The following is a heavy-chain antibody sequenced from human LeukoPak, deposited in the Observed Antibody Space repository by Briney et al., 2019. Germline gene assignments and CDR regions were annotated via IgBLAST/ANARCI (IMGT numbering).Heavy chain of an antibody. CDR2: IHPSGTL. V-gene: IGHV4-31*03. CDR1: GASFSSGDQY. D-gene: IGHD3-22*01. Sequence: PSRTLSLTCTVSGASFSSGDQYWNWIRQSPGKGLEWIGSIHPSGTLYNNPSLESRVTMSMDTSKNQFSLNLNSVTAADTAVYFCSRGLDSRKLGYWGQGTLVTVSS. CDR3: SRGLDSRKLGY. J-gene: IGHJ4*02.